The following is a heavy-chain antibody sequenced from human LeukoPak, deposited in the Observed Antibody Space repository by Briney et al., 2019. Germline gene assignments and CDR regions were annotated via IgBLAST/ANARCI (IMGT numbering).Heavy chain of an antibody. V-gene: IGHV1-8*01. D-gene: IGHD6-19*01. Sequence: ASVKVSCKAFGYTFTSYDIKWVRQATGQGLEWMGWMHPNSGNTGYAQKFQGRATRTPNTSISQAYMELSSLRSEDTAVYYCARRRVAGSYYYYGMDVWGQGTTVTVSS. J-gene: IGHJ6*02. CDR2: MHPNSGNT. CDR1: GYTFTSYD. CDR3: ARRRVAGSYYYYGMDV.